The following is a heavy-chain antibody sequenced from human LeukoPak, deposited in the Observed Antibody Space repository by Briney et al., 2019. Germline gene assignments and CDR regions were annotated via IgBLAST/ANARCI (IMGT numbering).Heavy chain of an antibody. CDR1: GFTFGDNA. CDR2: IRSKAYGGTT. J-gene: IGHJ6*04. V-gene: IGHV3-49*04. CDR3: TRWGYFDWQSRYYYYYYGMDV. Sequence: GGYLRLSCTASGFTFGDNAMSSVRQAPGKGLEWVGFIRSKAYGGTTEYAASVKGRFTISRDDSKSIAYLQMISLKTEDTAVYYCTRWGYFDWQSRYYYYYYGMDVWGKGTTVTVSS. D-gene: IGHD3-9*01.